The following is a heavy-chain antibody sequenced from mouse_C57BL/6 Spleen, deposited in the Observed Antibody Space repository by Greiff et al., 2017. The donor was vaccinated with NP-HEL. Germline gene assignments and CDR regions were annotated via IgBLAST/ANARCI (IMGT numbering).Heavy chain of an antibody. CDR1: GYTFTSYG. Sequence: VKLMESGAELARPGASVKLSCKASGYTFTSYGISWVKQRTGQGLEWIGEIYPRSGNTYYNEKFKGKATLTADKSSSTAYMELRSLTSEDSAVYFCAGYDYDALYYAMDYWGQGTSVTVSS. D-gene: IGHD2-4*01. CDR3: AGYDYDALYYAMDY. CDR2: IYPRSGNT. J-gene: IGHJ4*01. V-gene: IGHV1-81*01.